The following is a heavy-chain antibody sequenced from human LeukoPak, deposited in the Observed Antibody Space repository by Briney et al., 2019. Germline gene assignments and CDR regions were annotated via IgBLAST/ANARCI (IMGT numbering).Heavy chain of an antibody. V-gene: IGHV1-2*06. CDR2: INPNSGGT. D-gene: IGHD3-10*01. CDR3: ARESSDGSGSFDY. CDR1: GYTFTGYY. Sequence: ASVKVSCKASGYTFTGYYIHWVRQAPGQGLEWVGRINPNSGGTNYAQKFQNRVTMTRDTSISTAYMELSRLISDDTAVYYCARESSDGSGSFDYWGQGTLVTVSS. J-gene: IGHJ4*02.